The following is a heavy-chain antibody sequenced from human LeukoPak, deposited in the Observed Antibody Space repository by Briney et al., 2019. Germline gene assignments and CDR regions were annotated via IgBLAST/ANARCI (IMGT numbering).Heavy chain of an antibody. CDR2: IYYSGTT. CDR1: GGSISSSGYY. V-gene: IGHV4-39*07. D-gene: IGHD1-1*01. CDR3: AREGTSGTHLNWFDP. Sequence: SETLSLTCTVSGGSISSSGYYWGWIRQPPGKGLEWIGSIYYSGTTYYNPSLKSRVTISRDTSKNQFSLKLSSVTAADTAVYYYAREGTSGTHLNWFDPWAQGTLVTVSS. J-gene: IGHJ5*02.